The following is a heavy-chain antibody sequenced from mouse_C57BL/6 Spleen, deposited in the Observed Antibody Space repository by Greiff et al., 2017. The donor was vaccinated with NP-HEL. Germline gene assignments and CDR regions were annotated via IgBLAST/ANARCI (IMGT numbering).Heavy chain of an antibody. D-gene: IGHD1-1*01. Sequence: QVQLQQPGAELVRPGSSVKLSCKASGYTFTSYWMHWVKQRPIQGLEWIGNIDPSDSETHYNQKFKDKATLTVDKSSSTAYMQLSSLTSEDSAVYYCARQGYYYGSSLTEGYFDDWGQGTTLTVAS. CDR1: GYTFTSYW. CDR2: IDPSDSET. CDR3: ARQGYYYGSSLTEGYFDD. J-gene: IGHJ2*01. V-gene: IGHV1-52*01.